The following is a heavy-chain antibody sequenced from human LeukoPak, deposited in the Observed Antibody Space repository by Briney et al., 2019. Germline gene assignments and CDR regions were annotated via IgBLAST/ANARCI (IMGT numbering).Heavy chain of an antibody. CDR3: ARDFYTGMFDY. D-gene: IGHD3-10*02. J-gene: IGHJ4*02. V-gene: IGHV3-33*01. CDR1: GFTFSSYG. CDR2: IWYDGSNI. Sequence: PGGSLRLSCAASGFTFSSYGFHWVRQAPGKGLEWVAVIWYDGSNIHYAESVKGRFTISGDNSRDTLYLHMNSLRPEDTAVYYCARDFYTGMFDYWGQGTLVTVSS.